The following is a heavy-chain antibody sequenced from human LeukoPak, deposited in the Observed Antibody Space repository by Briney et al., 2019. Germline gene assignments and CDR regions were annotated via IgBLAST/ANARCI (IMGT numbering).Heavy chain of an antibody. V-gene: IGHV3-30-3*01. Sequence: PGGSLRLSCAASGXTFSSYAMHWVRQTPGKGLEWVAVISYDGSNKYYADSVKGRFTLSRDNSKNTLYLQMNSLRAEDTAVYYCATCGDGGDCYSGGWFDPWGQGTLVTVSS. CDR3: ATCGDGGDCYSGGWFDP. J-gene: IGHJ5*02. CDR1: GXTFSSYA. D-gene: IGHD2-21*02. CDR2: ISYDGSNK.